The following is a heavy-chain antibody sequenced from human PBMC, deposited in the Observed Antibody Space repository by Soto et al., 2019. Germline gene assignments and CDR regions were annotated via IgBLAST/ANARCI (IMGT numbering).Heavy chain of an antibody. J-gene: IGHJ4*02. Sequence: EVQLVESGGGLVQPGGSLTLSCAASGFTVSSNYMSWVRQAPGKGLEWVSVIYSGGSTYYGDSVKGRFTISRDNSKNTLYLQMNSLRDEDTAVYSCATGHWNGPYDYWGQGTLVTVSS. CDR3: ATGHWNGPYDY. V-gene: IGHV3-66*01. CDR1: GFTVSSNY. CDR2: IYSGGST. D-gene: IGHD1-1*01.